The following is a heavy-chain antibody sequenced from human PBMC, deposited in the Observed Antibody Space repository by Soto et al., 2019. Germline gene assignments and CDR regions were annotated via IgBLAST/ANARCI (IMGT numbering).Heavy chain of an antibody. CDR3: ARELGGGIAAAGSLGLGMDV. V-gene: IGHV3-48*02. CDR2: ISSSSSTI. CDR1: GFTFSSYS. Sequence: EVQLVESGGGLVQPGGSLRLSCAASGFTFSSYSMNWVRQAPGKGLEWVSYISSSSSTIYYADSVKGRFTISRDNAKNSLDLQMNSLRDEDTAVYYCARELGGGIAAAGSLGLGMDVWGQGTTVTVSS. J-gene: IGHJ6*02. D-gene: IGHD6-13*01.